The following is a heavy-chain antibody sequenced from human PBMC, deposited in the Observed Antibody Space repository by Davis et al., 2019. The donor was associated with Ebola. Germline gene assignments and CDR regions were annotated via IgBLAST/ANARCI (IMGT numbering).Heavy chain of an antibody. J-gene: IGHJ6*02. CDR3: ARDQYAAGMYYYGMDV. D-gene: IGHD6-19*01. V-gene: IGHV3-7*01. CDR1: GFTFSSYW. CDR2: IKQDGSEK. Sequence: PGGSLRLSCAASGFTFSSYWMSWVRQAPGKGLEWVANIKQDGSEKYYVDSVKGRFTISRDNAKNSLYLQMNSLRAEDTAVYYRARDQYAAGMYYYGMDVWGQGTTVTVSS.